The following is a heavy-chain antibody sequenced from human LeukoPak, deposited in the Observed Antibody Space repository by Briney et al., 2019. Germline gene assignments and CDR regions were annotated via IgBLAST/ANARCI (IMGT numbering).Heavy chain of an antibody. J-gene: IGHJ3*02. CDR2: IKQDGSKK. CDR1: GFTFSSYW. V-gene: IGHV3-7*01. Sequence: GVSLRLSCAASGFTFSSYWMIWVRHPPGKGLEWVANIKQDGSKKYYVDSVNGRITTSRDTAKTVLYMQISSLRAEDAALYCSARVAATYAFDIWGQGTMVTVSS. CDR3: ARVAATYAFDI. D-gene: IGHD2-15*01.